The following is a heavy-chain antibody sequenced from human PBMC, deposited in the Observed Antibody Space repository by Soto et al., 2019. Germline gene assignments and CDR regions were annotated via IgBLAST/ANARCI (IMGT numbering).Heavy chain of an antibody. CDR1: GGCIRGSY. V-gene: IGHV4-59*01. CDR2: ISYTGSA. J-gene: IGHJ4*02. CDR3: ASGGGWLQTSNLRGLYFDY. D-gene: IGHD6-19*01. Sequence: QVQLQESGPGLVKPWETLSLTCSVSGGCIRGSYCSWIRQPPEKGLEWIASISYTGSAPHNPSLKSRVSVSVDSTENQCSLKLTSVTAADTATYYCASGGGWLQTSNLRGLYFDYWGQGALVTVSS.